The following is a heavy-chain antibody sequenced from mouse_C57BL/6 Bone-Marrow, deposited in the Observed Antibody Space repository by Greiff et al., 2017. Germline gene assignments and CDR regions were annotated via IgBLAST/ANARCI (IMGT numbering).Heavy chain of an antibody. Sequence: QVQLQQPGAELVKPGASVKLSCKASGYTFTSYWMHWVKQRPGQGLEWIGMIHPNSGSTNYNEKFKSKATLTVDKSSSTAYMQLGSLTSEDSAVYYCARSGFYGSSLYWGQGTTLTVSS. J-gene: IGHJ2*01. CDR3: ARSGFYGSSLY. CDR1: GYTFTSYW. V-gene: IGHV1-64*01. CDR2: IHPNSGST. D-gene: IGHD1-1*01.